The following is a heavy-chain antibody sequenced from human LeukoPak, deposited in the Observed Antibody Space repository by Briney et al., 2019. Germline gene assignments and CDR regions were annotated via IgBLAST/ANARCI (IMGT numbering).Heavy chain of an antibody. V-gene: IGHV3-49*04. J-gene: IGHJ4*02. CDR1: GFTFGDYA. Sequence: GGSLRLSCTASGFTFGDYAMSWVRQAPGKGLEWVGFIRSKAYGGTTEYAASVKGRFTISRDDSKSIAYLQMNSLKTEDTAVYYCTRAGGYLDWFGTTWGFDYWGQGTLVTVSS. CDR2: IRSKAYGGTT. CDR3: TRAGGYLDWFGTTWGFDY. D-gene: IGHD3-9*01.